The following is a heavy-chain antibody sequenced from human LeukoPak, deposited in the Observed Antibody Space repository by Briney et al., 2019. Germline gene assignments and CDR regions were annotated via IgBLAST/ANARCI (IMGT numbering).Heavy chain of an antibody. Sequence: GGSLRLSCVASGVTISSHGMHWVRQAPGKGLEWVAVISYDGSVEYYADSVKGRFTISRDNSKNTVYLQMSSLRAEDTAVYYCARDRRIAAAGSFDYWGQGTLVTVSS. CDR1: GVTISSHG. D-gene: IGHD6-13*01. CDR3: ARDRRIAAAGSFDY. J-gene: IGHJ4*02. CDR2: ISYDGSVE. V-gene: IGHV3-30*03.